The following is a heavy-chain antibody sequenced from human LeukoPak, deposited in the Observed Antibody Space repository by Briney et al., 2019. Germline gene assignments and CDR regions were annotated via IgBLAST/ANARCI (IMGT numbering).Heavy chain of an antibody. D-gene: IGHD1-26*01. CDR3: ARVIVGEGEVDY. J-gene: IGHJ4*02. V-gene: IGHV1-18*01. Sequence: ASVKVSCKASGYTFTSYGISWVRQAPGQGLEWMGWISAYNGNTNYAQKLQGRATMTTDTSTSTAYMELRSLRSDDTAVYYCARVIVGEGEVDYWGQGTLVTVSS. CDR2: ISAYNGNT. CDR1: GYTFTSYG.